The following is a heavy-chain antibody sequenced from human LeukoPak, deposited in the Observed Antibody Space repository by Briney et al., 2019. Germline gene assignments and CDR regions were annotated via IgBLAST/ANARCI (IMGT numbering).Heavy chain of an antibody. D-gene: IGHD1-26*01. Sequence: PSETLSLTCTVSGGSISSYYWSWIRQPAGKGLEWIGRIYTSGSTNYNPSLKSRVTMSVDTSQNQFSLELTSVTAADTAVYYCARDGKISPYSGMDVWGQGITVTVSS. V-gene: IGHV4-4*07. CDR3: ARDGKISPYSGMDV. J-gene: IGHJ6*02. CDR1: GGSISSYY. CDR2: IYTSGST.